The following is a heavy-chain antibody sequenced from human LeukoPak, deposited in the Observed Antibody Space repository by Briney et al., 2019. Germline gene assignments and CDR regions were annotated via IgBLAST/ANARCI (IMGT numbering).Heavy chain of an antibody. CDR1: GFTFSSYS. CDR3: AREGMDSSSFGYYYMDV. D-gene: IGHD6-6*01. Sequence: PGGSLRLSCAASGFTFSSYSMNWVRQAPGKGLEWVAVISYDGSNKYYADSVKGRFTISRDNSKNTLYLQMNSLRAEDTAVYYCAREGMDSSSFGYYYMDVWGKGTTVTVSS. V-gene: IGHV3-30*03. CDR2: ISYDGSNK. J-gene: IGHJ6*03.